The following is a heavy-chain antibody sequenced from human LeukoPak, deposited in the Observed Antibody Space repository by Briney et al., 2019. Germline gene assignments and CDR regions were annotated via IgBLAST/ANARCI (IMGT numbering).Heavy chain of an antibody. V-gene: IGHV4-34*01. CDR3: ARGRPSYSSGWYKEVGLYYFDY. Sequence: SETLSLTCAVYGGSFSGYYWSWIRQPPGKGLEWIGEINHSGSTNYNPSLKSRVTISVDTSKNQFSLKLSSVTAADTAVYYCARGRPSYSSGWYKEVGLYYFDYWAREPWSPSPQ. D-gene: IGHD6-19*01. CDR2: INHSGST. CDR1: GGSFSGYY. J-gene: IGHJ4*02.